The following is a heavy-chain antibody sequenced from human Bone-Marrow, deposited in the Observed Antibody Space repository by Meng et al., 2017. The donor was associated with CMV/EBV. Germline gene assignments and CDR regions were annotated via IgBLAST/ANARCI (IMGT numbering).Heavy chain of an antibody. V-gene: IGHV1-69*04. J-gene: IGHJ4*02. D-gene: IGHD1-26*01. CDR3: ARDPYSGSDYFDY. Sequence: SVKVSCKASGGTFSSYTISWVRQAPGQGLEWMRRIIPILGIANYAQKFQGRVTITADKSTSTAYMELSSLRSEDTAVYYCARDPYSGSDYFDYWGQGTLVTVSS. CDR1: GGTFSSYT. CDR2: IIPILGIA.